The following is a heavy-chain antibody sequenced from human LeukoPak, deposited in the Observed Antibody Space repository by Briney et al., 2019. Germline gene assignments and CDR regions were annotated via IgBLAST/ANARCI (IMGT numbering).Heavy chain of an antibody. V-gene: IGHV1-18*01. D-gene: IGHD6-19*01. CDR3: TRVGDSGGWSYYFDN. CDR2: ISGYNGNR. Sequence: ASVKVSCKASGYTFTSYAISWVRQAPGQGLEWMGWISGYNGNRKYAQKLQGRVTMTTDTSTSTAYMELRSLRSDDTAVYYCTRVGDSGGWSYYFDNWGQGTLVSVSS. CDR1: GYTFTSYA. J-gene: IGHJ4*02.